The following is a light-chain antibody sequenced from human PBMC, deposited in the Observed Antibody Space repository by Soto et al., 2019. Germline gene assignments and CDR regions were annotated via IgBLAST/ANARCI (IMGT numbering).Light chain of an antibody. V-gene: IGLV2-23*01. CDR1: SNDVGSYTL. Sequence: QSALTQPASVSGSPGQSITISCTGTSNDVGSYTLVSWYQQHPGKAPKFIIYEDTKRHSGVSHRFSGSTSGNTASLTISGLQAEDEADYYCCSYAGSSSWVFGGGTKLTVL. CDR3: CSYAGSSSWV. CDR2: EDT. J-gene: IGLJ3*02.